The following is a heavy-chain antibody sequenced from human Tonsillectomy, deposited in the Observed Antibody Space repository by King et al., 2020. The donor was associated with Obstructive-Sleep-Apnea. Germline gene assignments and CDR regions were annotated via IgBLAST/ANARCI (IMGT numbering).Heavy chain of an antibody. V-gene: IGHV3-23*04. CDR3: ASDRGGGVGVVFDY. Sequence: VQLVESGGGLVQPGGSLRLSCAASGFTFSSYAMSWVRQAPGKGLEWVSHFSGSGGSTYYADSVKGGFTIFRVNSKNTLYLQMNSLRAEDPAVYYFASDRGGGVGVVFDYWGQGTLVT. CDR2: FSGSGGST. D-gene: IGHD1-26*01. CDR1: GFTFSSYA. J-gene: IGHJ4*02.